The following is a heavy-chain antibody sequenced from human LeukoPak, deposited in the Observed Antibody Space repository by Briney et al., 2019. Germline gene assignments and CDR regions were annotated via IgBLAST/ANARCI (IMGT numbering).Heavy chain of an antibody. V-gene: IGHV4-39*01. Sequence: SETLSLTXTVSGGSISSSSYYWGWIRQPPGKGLEWIGSIYYSGSTYYNPSLKSRVTISVDTSKNQFSLKLSSVTAADTAVYYCARQAVAGSHLDYWGQGTLVTVSS. CDR1: GGSISSSSYY. J-gene: IGHJ4*02. CDR2: IYYSGST. CDR3: ARQAVAGSHLDY. D-gene: IGHD6-19*01.